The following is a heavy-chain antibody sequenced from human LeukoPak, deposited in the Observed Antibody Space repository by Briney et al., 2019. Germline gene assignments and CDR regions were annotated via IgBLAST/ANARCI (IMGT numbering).Heavy chain of an antibody. CDR2: IHYSGST. Sequence: SETLSLTCTVSGSSISSGGYYWGWIRQPPGKGLEWIGSIHYSGSTYYNPSLKSRVTISVDTSKNQFSLKLSSVTAADTAVYYCARRQTYYDSSGQYSIYWGQGTLVTVSS. D-gene: IGHD3-22*01. J-gene: IGHJ4*02. CDR1: GSSISSGGYY. V-gene: IGHV4-39*01. CDR3: ARRQTYYDSSGQYSIY.